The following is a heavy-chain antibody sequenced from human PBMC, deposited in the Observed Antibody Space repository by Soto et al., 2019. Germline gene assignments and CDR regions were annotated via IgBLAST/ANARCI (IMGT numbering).Heavy chain of an antibody. CDR1: GDTFANFG. CDR2: IDTYNNNK. D-gene: IGHD3-10*01. V-gene: IGHV1-18*01. Sequence: HLVQSGPEVKRPGASITVSCKTSGDTFANFGLSWVRQAPGQGLEWLGWIDTYNNNKNYAQKFQGRLPLTTDTSTSTAYMELESLGYDDTAVYDCARVVRGVVNWFDPWGQGTLVTVSS. CDR3: ARVVRGVVNWFDP. J-gene: IGHJ5*02.